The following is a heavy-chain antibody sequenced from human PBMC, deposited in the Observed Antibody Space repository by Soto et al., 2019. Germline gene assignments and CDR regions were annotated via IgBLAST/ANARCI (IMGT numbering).Heavy chain of an antibody. CDR3: ARSLGYYDSSGYYGY. V-gene: IGHV4-34*01. CDR2: INHSGST. D-gene: IGHD3-22*01. J-gene: IGHJ4*02. CDR1: GGSFSGYY. Sequence: QVQLQQWGAGLLKPSETLSLTCAVYGGSFSGYYWSWIRQPPGKGLEWIGEINHSGSTNYNPSLKSRVTISVDTSQNQFSLKLSSVTAADTAVYYCARSLGYYDSSGYYGYWGQGTLVTVSS.